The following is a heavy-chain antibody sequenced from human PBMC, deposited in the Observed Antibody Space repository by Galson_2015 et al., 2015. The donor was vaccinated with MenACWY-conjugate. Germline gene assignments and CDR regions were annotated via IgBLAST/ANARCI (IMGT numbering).Heavy chain of an antibody. CDR2: ISSSSSVI. V-gene: IGHV3-48*04. CDR3: ARGRGSSGRYPFDY. J-gene: IGHJ4*02. Sequence: SLRLSCAASGFTFSGYSMNWVRQAPGKGLEWLSYISSSSSVISDADSVKGRFTISRDNAKDSLYLQMNSLRAEDTAVYYCARGRGSSGRYPFDYWGQGTLVTVSS. CDR1: GFTFSGYS. D-gene: IGHD6-13*01.